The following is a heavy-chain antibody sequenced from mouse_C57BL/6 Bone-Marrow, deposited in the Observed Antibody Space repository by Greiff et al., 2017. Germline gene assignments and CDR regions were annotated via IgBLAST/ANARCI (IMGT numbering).Heavy chain of an antibody. V-gene: IGHV1-61*01. Sequence: QVQLQQPGAELVRPGSSVKLSCKASGYTFTSYWMDWVKQRPGQGLEWIGNIYPSDSENHYNQKFKDKATLTVDKSSSTAYMQLSSLTSEDSAVYYCARDNYYGSSYDWYFDVWGTGTTVTVSS. CDR3: ARDNYYGSSYDWYFDV. CDR2: IYPSDSEN. D-gene: IGHD1-1*01. CDR1: GYTFTSYW. J-gene: IGHJ1*03.